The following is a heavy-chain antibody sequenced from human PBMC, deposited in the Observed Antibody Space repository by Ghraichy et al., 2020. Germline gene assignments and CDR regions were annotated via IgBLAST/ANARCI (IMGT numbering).Heavy chain of an antibody. CDR3: ARGITMVRGVIPIDY. CDR2: INRSGST. CDR1: GGSFSGYY. V-gene: IGHV4-34*01. J-gene: IGHJ4*02. D-gene: IGHD3-10*01. Sequence: GSLRLSCAVYGGSFSGYYWSWIRQPPGKGLEWIGEINRSGSTNYNPSLKSRVTISVDTSKNQFSLKLSSVTAADTAVYYCARGITMVRGVIPIDYWGQGTLVTVSS.